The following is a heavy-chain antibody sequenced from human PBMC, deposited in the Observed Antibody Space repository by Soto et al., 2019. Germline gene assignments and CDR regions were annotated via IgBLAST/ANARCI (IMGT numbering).Heavy chain of an antibody. CDR2: IYYSGST. CDR1: GGSISSGGYY. CDR3: ARGIFGVVIHYYYYGMDV. V-gene: IGHV4-31*03. Sequence: ASETLSLTCTVSGGSISSGGYYWSWIRQHPGKGLEWIGYIYYSGSTYYNPSLKSRVTISVDTSKNQFSLKLSSVTAADTAVYYCARGIFGVVIHYYYYGMDVWGQGTTVTVSS. J-gene: IGHJ6*02. D-gene: IGHD3-3*01.